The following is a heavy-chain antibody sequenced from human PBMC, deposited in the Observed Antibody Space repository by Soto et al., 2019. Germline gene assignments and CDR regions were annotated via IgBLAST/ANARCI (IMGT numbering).Heavy chain of an antibody. J-gene: IGHJ4*02. Sequence: QVQLVQSGAEVKKPGSSVKVSCKASGGTFSSYAISWVRQAPGQGLEWMGGIIPIFGTANYAQKFQGRVTXTXXXSXRTAYMELSSLRSEDTAVYYCAAPNGSGSYYNGFDYWGQGTLVTVSS. D-gene: IGHD3-10*01. CDR1: GGTFSSYA. CDR3: AAPNGSGSYYNGFDY. V-gene: IGHV1-69*05. CDR2: IIPIFGTA.